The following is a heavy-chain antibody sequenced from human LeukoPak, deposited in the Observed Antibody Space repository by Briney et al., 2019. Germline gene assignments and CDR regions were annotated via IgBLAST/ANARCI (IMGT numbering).Heavy chain of an antibody. V-gene: IGHV3-30-3*01. CDR3: ARDPAAAGNYCFDY. Sequence: PGGSLRLSCAASGFTFSTYAMSWVRQAPGKGLEWVAVISYDGSNKYYADSVKGRFTISRDNSKNTLYLQMNSLRAEDTAVYYCARDPAAAGNYCFDYWGQGTLVTVSS. CDR2: ISYDGSNK. D-gene: IGHD6-13*01. CDR1: GFTFSTYA. J-gene: IGHJ4*02.